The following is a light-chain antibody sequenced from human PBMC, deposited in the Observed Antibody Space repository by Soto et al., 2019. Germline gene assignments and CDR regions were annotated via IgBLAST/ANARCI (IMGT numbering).Light chain of an antibody. Sequence: QSVLTQPASVSGSPGQSITISCTGTSGDVGNYIYVSWYQQHPGKAPKLMIYEVSHRPSGVSNRFSGSKSGNTASLTISGLQAEDEADYYCSSYTSSTTPLVFGTGTKLTVL. V-gene: IGLV2-14*01. CDR1: SGDVGNYIY. J-gene: IGLJ1*01. CDR2: EVS. CDR3: SSYTSSTTPLV.